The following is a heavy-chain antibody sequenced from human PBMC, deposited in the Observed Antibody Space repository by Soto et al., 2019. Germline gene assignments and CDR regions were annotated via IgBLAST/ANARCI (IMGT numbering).Heavy chain of an antibody. CDR3: AKDLRGWYYLGPY. D-gene: IGHD6-19*01. J-gene: IGHJ4*02. Sequence: VGSLRLSCEVSGFSIGGNPMSWVRQAPGQGLEWVASIHTVGSTYYADSVQGRFTISRDNSKNTLFLQMNSLRVGDTAIYYCAKDLRGWYYLGPYCGQRTLVTVSS. V-gene: IGHV3-53*01. CDR2: IHTVGST. CDR1: GFSIGGNP.